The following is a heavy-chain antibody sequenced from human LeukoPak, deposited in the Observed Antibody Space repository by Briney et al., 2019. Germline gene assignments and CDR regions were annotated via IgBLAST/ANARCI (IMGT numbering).Heavy chain of an antibody. CDR2: ISGSNSYI. Sequence: GGSLRLSCAASGFTFSSYTMHWIRQAPGKGLEWVSSISGSNSYIFYADSVKGRFTVSRENAKNSLYLQMNSLRAEDTAVYYCARGSSGWYYYWGQGTLVTVSS. J-gene: IGHJ4*02. D-gene: IGHD6-19*01. CDR1: GFTFSSYT. V-gene: IGHV3-21*04. CDR3: ARGSSGWYYY.